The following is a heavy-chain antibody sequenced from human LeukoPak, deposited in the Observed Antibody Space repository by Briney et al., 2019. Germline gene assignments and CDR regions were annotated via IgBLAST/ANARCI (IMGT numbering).Heavy chain of an antibody. CDR2: IDNDGNT. Sequence: GGSLRLSCAPSGFSFKNCWMHWVRQAPGKGLEWVSRIDNDGNTKYADSVKGRFTISRDNAKNTLYLQMNSLRADDTAGSGWPAYWGQGSLVTVSS. CDR1: GFSFKNCW. J-gene: IGHJ4*02. D-gene: IGHD6-19*01. V-gene: IGHV3-74*03. CDR3: PAY.